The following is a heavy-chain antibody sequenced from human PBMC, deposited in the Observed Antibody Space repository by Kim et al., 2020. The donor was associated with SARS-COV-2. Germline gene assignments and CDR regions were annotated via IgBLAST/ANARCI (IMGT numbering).Heavy chain of an antibody. D-gene: IGHD5-12*01. CDR1: GFTFSSYS. CDR3: ARAPGGWLQLIR. CDR2: ISSSSSYI. V-gene: IGHV3-21*01. J-gene: IGHJ3*01. Sequence: GGSLRLSCAASGFTFSSYSMNWVRQAPGKGLEWVSSISSSSSYIYYADSVKGPFTISRDNAKNSLYLQMNSLRAEDTAVYYCARAPGGWLQLIRWGQGTMVTVSS.